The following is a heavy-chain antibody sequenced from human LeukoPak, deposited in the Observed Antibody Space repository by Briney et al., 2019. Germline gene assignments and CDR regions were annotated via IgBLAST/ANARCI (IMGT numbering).Heavy chain of an antibody. D-gene: IGHD3-10*01. CDR1: GFTFSSYA. V-gene: IGHV3-23*01. Sequence: PGGSLRVSCAATGFTFSSYAMSWVRQAPGKGLEWVSAISGSGGSTYYADSVKGRFTISRDNSKNTLYLQMNSLRAEDTAVYYCAKGSVATIVRGVTFDYWGQGTLVTVSS. CDR3: AKGSVATIVRGVTFDY. J-gene: IGHJ4*02. CDR2: ISGSGGST.